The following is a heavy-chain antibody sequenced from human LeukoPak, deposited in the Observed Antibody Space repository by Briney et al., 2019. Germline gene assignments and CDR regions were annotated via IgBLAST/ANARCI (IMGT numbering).Heavy chain of an antibody. Sequence: SQTLSLTCTVSGGSISSGGYYWSWIRQPPGKGLEWIGYIYHSGSTYYNPSLKSRVTISVDRSKNQFSLKLSSVTAADTAVYYCARGRWPVYYFDYWGRGTLVTVSS. V-gene: IGHV4-30-2*01. CDR3: ARGRWPVYYFDY. CDR2: IYHSGST. CDR1: GGSISSGGYY. D-gene: IGHD2-8*01. J-gene: IGHJ4*02.